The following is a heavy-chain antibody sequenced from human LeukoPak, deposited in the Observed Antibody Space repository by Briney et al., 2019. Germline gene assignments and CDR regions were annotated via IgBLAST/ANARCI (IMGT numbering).Heavy chain of an antibody. V-gene: IGHV3-21*01. Sequence: GGSLRLSCAASGFTFSSYSMNWVRQAPGKGLEWVSSISSSSSYIYYADSVKGRFTISRDNAKNSLYLQMNSLRAEDTAVYYCARVSSRITMVRGAPFFWFDPWGQGTLVTVSS. CDR3: ARVSSRITMVRGAPFFWFDP. CDR1: GFTFSSYS. D-gene: IGHD3-10*01. J-gene: IGHJ5*02. CDR2: ISSSSSYI.